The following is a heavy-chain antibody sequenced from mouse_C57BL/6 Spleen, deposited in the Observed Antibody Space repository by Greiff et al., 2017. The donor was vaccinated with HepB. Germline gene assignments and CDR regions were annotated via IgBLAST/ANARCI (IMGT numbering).Heavy chain of an antibody. CDR1: GYTFTSYW. CDR2: IDPSDSET. J-gene: IGHJ2*01. Sequence: QVQLQQPGAELVRPGSSVKLSCKASGYTFTSYWMHWVKQRPIQGLEWIGNIDPSDSETHYNQKFKDKATLTVDKSSSTAYMQLSSLTSEDSAVYYCAIGSSSSYYFDYWGQGTTLTVSS. CDR3: AIGSSSSYYFDY. V-gene: IGHV1-52*01. D-gene: IGHD1-1*01.